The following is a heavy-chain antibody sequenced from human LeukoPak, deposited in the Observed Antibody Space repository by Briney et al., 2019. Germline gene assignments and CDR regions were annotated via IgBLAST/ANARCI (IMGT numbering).Heavy chain of an antibody. V-gene: IGHV3-48*01. CDR2: ISSSSSTI. CDR1: GFTFTSYS. CDR3: AIKKVSTASILAGSSYYYYMDV. J-gene: IGHJ6*03. Sequence: TGGSLRLFCAASGFTFTSYSMNWVRHARGGGREWVTYISSSSSTIYYADSVKGRFSISRDNTTNSMYQQMNSLRAEDTAVYYSAIKKVSTASILAGSSYYYYMDVWGKGTTVTVSS. D-gene: IGHD3-9*01.